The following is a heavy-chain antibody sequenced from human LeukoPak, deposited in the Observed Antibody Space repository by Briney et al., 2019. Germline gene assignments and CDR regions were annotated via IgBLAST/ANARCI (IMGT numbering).Heavy chain of an antibody. CDR3: TRSGSLGATHDF. CDR2: FDPEDGET. V-gene: IGHV1-24*01. Sequence: ASVKVSCKVSGYTLTELSMHWVRQAPGKGLEWMGGFDPEDGETIYAQKFQGRVTMTEDTSTDTAYMELSSLGSEDTAVYYCTRSGSLGATHDFWGQGTLVTVSS. J-gene: IGHJ4*02. D-gene: IGHD1-26*01. CDR1: GYTLTELS.